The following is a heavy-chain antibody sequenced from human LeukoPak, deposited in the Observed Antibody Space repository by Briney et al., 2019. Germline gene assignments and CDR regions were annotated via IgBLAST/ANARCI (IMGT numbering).Heavy chain of an antibody. CDR2: IGSRGSAI. V-gene: IGHV3-11*04. Sequence: KAGGSLRLSCATSGFTFSDYYMTWIRQAPGKGLEWVSYIGSRGSAIYYADSVKGRFTISRDNAENSLYLQMNSLRADDTALYYCARSPQCVPAAKTFDYWGQGTQVTVSS. CDR3: ARSPQCVPAAKTFDY. CDR1: GFTFSDYY. J-gene: IGHJ4*02. D-gene: IGHD2-2*01.